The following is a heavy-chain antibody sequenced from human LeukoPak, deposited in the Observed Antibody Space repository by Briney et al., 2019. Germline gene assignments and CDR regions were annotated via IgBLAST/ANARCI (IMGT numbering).Heavy chain of an antibody. CDR2: IYYSGST. D-gene: IGHD3-10*01. CDR1: GGSISSYY. CDR3: AARYGSGSYYR. V-gene: IGHV4-59*01. Sequence: SETLSLTCTVSGGSISSYYWSWIRQPPGKGLEWIGYIYYSGSTNYNPSLKSRVTISVDTSKNQFSQKLSSVTAADTAVYYCAARYGSGSYYRWGQGTLVTVSS. J-gene: IGHJ4*02.